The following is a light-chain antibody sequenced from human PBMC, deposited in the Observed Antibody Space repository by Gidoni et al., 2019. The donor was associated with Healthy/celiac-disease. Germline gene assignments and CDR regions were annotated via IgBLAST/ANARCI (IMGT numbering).Light chain of an antibody. Sequence: DIVMTKSTATMSVSPGERATLSCGASQSVSSNLAWYQQKPGQAPRLLIYGASTRATGIPARFSGSGSGTEFTLTISGLKCEDFAIDFCPWSHTLRTFGQRTKVEIK. CDR2: GAS. CDR1: QSVSSN. V-gene: IGKV3-15*01. J-gene: IGKJ1*01. CDR3: PWSHTLRT.